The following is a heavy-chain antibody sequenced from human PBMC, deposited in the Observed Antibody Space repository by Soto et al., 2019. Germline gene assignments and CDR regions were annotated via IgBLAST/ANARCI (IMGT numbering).Heavy chain of an antibody. V-gene: IGHV1-18*01. D-gene: IGHD2-15*01. CDR1: GYTFTSYG. Sequence: ASVKVSCKASGYTFTSYGISWVRQAPGQGLEWMGWISAYNGNTNYAQKLQGRVTMTTDTSTSTAYMELRSLRSDDTAVYYCARDSIVVVVAATDYWGQGTLVTVSS. J-gene: IGHJ4*02. CDR2: ISAYNGNT. CDR3: ARDSIVVVVAATDY.